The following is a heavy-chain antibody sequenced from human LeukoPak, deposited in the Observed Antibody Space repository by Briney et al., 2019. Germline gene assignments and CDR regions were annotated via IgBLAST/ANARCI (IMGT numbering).Heavy chain of an antibody. Sequence: PSETLSLTCTVSGGSISSSTYYWGWIRQPPGKGLEWIGSIYYSGSTYYNPSLKSRVTISVDTSKNQFSLKLSSVTAADTAVYYCARGRTAAMIVVVDAFDIWGQGTMVTVSS. V-gene: IGHV4-39*07. CDR1: GGSISSSTYY. J-gene: IGHJ3*02. D-gene: IGHD3-22*01. CDR2: IYYSGST. CDR3: ARGRTAAMIVVVDAFDI.